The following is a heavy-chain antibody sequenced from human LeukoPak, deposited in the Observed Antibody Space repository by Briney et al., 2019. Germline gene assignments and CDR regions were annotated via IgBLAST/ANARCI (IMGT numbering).Heavy chain of an antibody. CDR1: GFTFDDFA. D-gene: IGHD5-24*01. V-gene: IGHV3-9*01. CDR2: INWNSANI. J-gene: IGHJ6*02. CDR3: AKDNRWLTYGMDV. Sequence: GRSLRLSCVASGFTFDDFAMHWARQAPGKGLEWISGINWNSANIAYADSVKGRFTISRDNAKNSLYLQMNSLRADDTALYYCAKDNRWLTYGMDVWGQGTTVTVSS.